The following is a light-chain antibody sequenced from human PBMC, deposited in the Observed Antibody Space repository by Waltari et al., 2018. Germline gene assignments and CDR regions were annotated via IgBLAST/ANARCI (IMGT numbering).Light chain of an antibody. CDR2: AAS. CDR3: QQSYSTPRT. V-gene: IGKV1-39*01. CDR1: QSISSY. J-gene: IGKJ1*01. Sequence: DIQMTKSPSSLYASVGDRVTITCRASQSISSYLNWYQQQPGQAPKLLIYAASSLQSGVPSRCSGSGSETDFTLTISSLQPEDFATYYCQQSYSTPRTFGQGTKVEIK.